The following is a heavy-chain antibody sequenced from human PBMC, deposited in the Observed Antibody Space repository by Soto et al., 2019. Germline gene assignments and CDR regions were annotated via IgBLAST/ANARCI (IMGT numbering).Heavy chain of an antibody. Sequence: ASVKGSCKASGYTFTSYAVHWVRQAPGQRLEWMGWINAGNGNTKYSQKFQGRVTITRDTSASTAYMELSSLRSEDTAVNYCARGALTQWTNVWGKGTLVIITS. CDR3: ARGALTQWTNV. CDR1: GYTFTSYA. J-gene: IGHJ4*02. CDR2: INAGNGNT. D-gene: IGHD6-19*01. V-gene: IGHV1-3*01.